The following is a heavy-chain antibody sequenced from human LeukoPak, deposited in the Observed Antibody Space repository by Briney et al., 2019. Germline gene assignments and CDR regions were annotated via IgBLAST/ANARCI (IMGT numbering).Heavy chain of an antibody. D-gene: IGHD6-19*01. J-gene: IGHJ4*02. Sequence: SETLSLTCTVSGGSISSYYWSWIRQPAGKGLEWIGRIYTSGSTNYNPSLKSRATMSVDTSKNHFSLKLSSVTAADTAVYYCASYGLPGIAVAGTSPFDYWGQGTLVTVSS. V-gene: IGHV4-4*07. CDR2: IYTSGST. CDR3: ASYGLPGIAVAGTSPFDY. CDR1: GGSISSYY.